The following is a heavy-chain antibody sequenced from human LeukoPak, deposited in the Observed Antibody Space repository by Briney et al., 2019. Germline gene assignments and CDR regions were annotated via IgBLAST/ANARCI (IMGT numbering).Heavy chain of an antibody. Sequence: GESLKISCKGSGYSFTSYWIGWVRRMPGKGLEWMGIIYPGDSDTRYSPSFQGQVTISADKSISTAYLQWSSLKASDTAMYYCARDIAVAGTGVEYYYGMDVWGQGTTVAVSS. D-gene: IGHD6-19*01. CDR2: IYPGDSDT. CDR1: GYSFTSYW. J-gene: IGHJ6*02. V-gene: IGHV5-51*01. CDR3: ARDIAVAGTGVEYYYGMDV.